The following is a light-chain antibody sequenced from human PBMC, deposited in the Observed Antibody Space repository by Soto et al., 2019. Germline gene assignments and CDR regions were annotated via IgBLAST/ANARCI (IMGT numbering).Light chain of an antibody. V-gene: IGKV3-15*01. CDR2: GAS. CDR3: QQYNNWPWT. J-gene: IGKJ1*01. Sequence: EVVFRQSSATLSVSVGELATLSSRASQSVSSNLAWYQQKPGQAPRLLIYGASTRATGIPARFSGSGSGTEFTLTISSLQSEDFAVYYCQQYNNWPWTFGQGTKVDIK. CDR1: QSVSSN.